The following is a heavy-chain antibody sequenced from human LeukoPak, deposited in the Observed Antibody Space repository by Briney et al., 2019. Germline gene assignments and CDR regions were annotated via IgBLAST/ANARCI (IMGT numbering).Heavy chain of an antibody. CDR1: GLSLSTSGVG. V-gene: IGHV2-5*02. Sequence: SGPTLVKPTQTLTLTCTFSGLSLSTSGVGVGWIRQPPGKALEWLALIYWDDDKRYSPSLKSRLTITKDTSKNQVVLTMTNMDPVDTATYYCAGSRGYSYGEAFDYWGQGTLVTVSS. CDR2: IYWDDDK. J-gene: IGHJ4*02. CDR3: AGSRGYSYGEAFDY. D-gene: IGHD5-18*01.